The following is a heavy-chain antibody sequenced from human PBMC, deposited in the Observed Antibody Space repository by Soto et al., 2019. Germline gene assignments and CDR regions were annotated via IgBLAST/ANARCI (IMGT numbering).Heavy chain of an antibody. CDR1: GFTFSSYA. CDR2: ISYDGSNK. V-gene: IGHV3-30-3*01. D-gene: IGHD6-6*01. CDR3: ERVPGRDPYSSSSARDDY. J-gene: IGHJ4*02. Sequence: QVQLVESGGGVVQPGRSLRLSCAASGFTFSSYAMHWVRQAPGKGLEWVAVISYDGSNKYYADSVKGRFTISRDNSKNTLYLQMNSLRAEDTAVYYCERVPGRDPYSSSSARDDYWGQGTLVTVSS.